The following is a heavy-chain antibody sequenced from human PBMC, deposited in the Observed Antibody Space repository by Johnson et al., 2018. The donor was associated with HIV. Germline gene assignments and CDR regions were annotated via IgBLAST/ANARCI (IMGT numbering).Heavy chain of an antibody. J-gene: IGHJ3*02. CDR1: GFTVSSNY. D-gene: IGHD1-26*01. Sequence: VQVLESGGGLVQPGGSLRLSCAASGFTVSSNYMSWVRQAPGKGLEWVSVIYSGGSTYYADSVKGRFTISRDNSKNTLYLQMNSLRAEDTAVYYCARDRSIVGALDAFDIWGQGTMVTVSS. CDR3: ARDRSIVGALDAFDI. CDR2: IYSGGST. V-gene: IGHV3-66*02.